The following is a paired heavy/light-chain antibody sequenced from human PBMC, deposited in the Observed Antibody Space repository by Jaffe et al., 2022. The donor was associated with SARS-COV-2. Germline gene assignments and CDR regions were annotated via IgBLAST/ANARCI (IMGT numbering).Heavy chain of an antibody. V-gene: IGHV3-49*03. CDR2: IRSKAYGEAI. CDR3: ARVQWEPYWYFDL. CDR1: GFTFGDYA. D-gene: IGHD1-26*01. Sequence: EVQLVESGGGLIQPGRSLRLSCTASGFTFGDYAMSWFRQAPGKGLEWVGFIRSKAYGEAIEYAASARGRFTFSRDDSKSIAYLHMNSLKTEDTAVYSCARVQWEPYWYFDLWGRGTLVTVSS. J-gene: IGHJ2*01.
Light chain of an antibody. Sequence: DIVMTQSPDSLAVSLGERATINCKSSQSILYSSNNKNYLAWYQQKPGQPPKLLIYWASTRESGVPDRFSGSGSGTDFTLTISSLQAADVAVYYCQQYYSTLPVTFGQGTKVEIK. CDR1: QSILYSSNNKNY. CDR2: WAS. J-gene: IGKJ1*01. V-gene: IGKV4-1*01. CDR3: QQYYSTLPVT.